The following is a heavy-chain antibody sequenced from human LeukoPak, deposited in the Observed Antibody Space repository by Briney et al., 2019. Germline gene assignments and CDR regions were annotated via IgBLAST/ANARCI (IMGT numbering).Heavy chain of an antibody. CDR2: ISNIGDII. D-gene: IGHD6-13*01. CDR3: ARGIAAAGHYYYMDV. CDR1: GFTFSNYE. Sequence: GGSLRLSRAASGFTFSNYEMNWVRQAPGTGLEWISHISNIGDIIHYADSVEGRFTISRDNAKNSLYLQMNSLRAEDTAVYYCARGIAAAGHYYYMDVWGKGTTVTVSS. J-gene: IGHJ6*03. V-gene: IGHV3-48*03.